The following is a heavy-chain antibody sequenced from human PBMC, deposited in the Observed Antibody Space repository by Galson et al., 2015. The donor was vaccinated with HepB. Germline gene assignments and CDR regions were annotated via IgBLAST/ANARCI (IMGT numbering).Heavy chain of an antibody. Sequence: SLRLSCAASGFTFSSYAMSWVRQAPGKGLERVSSISGSDDRTYNADSVKGRFTISRDNSKNTLYLQMNSLRAEDAALYYCARNYAYFDYWGQGTLVTVSS. CDR2: ISGSDDRT. D-gene: IGHD3-16*01. V-gene: IGHV3-23*01. J-gene: IGHJ4*02. CDR1: GFTFSSYA. CDR3: ARNYAYFDY.